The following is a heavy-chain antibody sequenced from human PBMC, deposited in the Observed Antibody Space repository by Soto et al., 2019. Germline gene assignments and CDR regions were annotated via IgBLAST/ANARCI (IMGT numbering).Heavy chain of an antibody. CDR2: IYYSGST. CDR1: GGSISSGGYY. Sequence: SETLSLTCTVSGGSISSGGYYWSWIRQHPGKGLEWIGYIYYSGSTYYNPSLKSRVTISVDTSKNQFSLKLSSVTAADTAVYYCARASAAAGSIGFDPWGQGTLVTVSS. D-gene: IGHD6-13*01. V-gene: IGHV4-31*03. J-gene: IGHJ5*02. CDR3: ARASAAAGSIGFDP.